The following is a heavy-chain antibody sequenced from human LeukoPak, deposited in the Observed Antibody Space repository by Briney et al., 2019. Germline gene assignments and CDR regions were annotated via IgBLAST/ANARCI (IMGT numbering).Heavy chain of an antibody. CDR2: ITHSGSAM. CDR3: ARAGSSGWFNLGGSWFDP. Sequence: GGSLRLSCAASGFIFSDYYMGWIRQAPGRGLEWASYITHSGSAMFSAHTVKGRFTSSRENAQSSLCLQKSSRRAHERSLYVCARAGSSGWFNLGGSWFDPCGQGTVVTVSS. CDR1: GFIFSDYY. D-gene: IGHD6-19*01. J-gene: IGHJ5*02. V-gene: IGHV3-11*04.